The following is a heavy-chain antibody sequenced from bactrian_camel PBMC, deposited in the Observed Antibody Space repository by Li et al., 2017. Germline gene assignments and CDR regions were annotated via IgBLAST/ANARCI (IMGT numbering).Heavy chain of an antibody. Sequence: VQLVESGGGSVQAGGSLRVSCLVSGLTYTMSEYRFGWFRQAPGKEREGIAAINTGVGDYVTRYGDSVRGRFSISGDAANNKVYLQMNSLKPEDTAVYYCAADPAHSYCTGGYCFVPPCLADFGYWGQGTQVTVS. V-gene: IGHV3S40*01. CDR3: AADPAHSYCTGGYCFVPPCLADFGY. CDR2: INTGVGDYVT. J-gene: IGHJ6*01. CDR1: GLTYTMSEYR. D-gene: IGHD2*01.